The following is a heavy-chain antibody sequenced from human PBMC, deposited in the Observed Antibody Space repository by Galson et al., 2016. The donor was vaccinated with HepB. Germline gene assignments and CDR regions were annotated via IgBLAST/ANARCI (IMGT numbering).Heavy chain of an antibody. V-gene: IGHV3-23*01. CDR3: ARIGEYGDHIVDRHFDY. CDR2: ISGSGVGT. D-gene: IGHD2-15*01. CDR1: GFTFRSYT. Sequence: SLRLSCAASGFTFRSYTMSWVRPGPGKGLEWVSAISGSGVGTYYADSVKGRFTLSRDNSNNTLYLQMNSLRAEDTAVYYCARIGEYGDHIVDRHFDYWGQGTLVTVSS. J-gene: IGHJ4*02.